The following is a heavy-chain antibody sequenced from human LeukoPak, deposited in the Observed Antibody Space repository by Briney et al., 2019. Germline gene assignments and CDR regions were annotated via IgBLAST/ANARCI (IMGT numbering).Heavy chain of an antibody. Sequence: GESLKISCKGSGYSFTDYWIGWVRQMPGKGLEWMAIIYAGDSGTRISPSFQGQVTISADKSISTAYLQWSSLKASDTAIYYCTRHIAAAGPDYWGQGTLVTVSS. J-gene: IGHJ4*02. CDR3: TRHIAAAGPDY. D-gene: IGHD6-13*01. CDR1: GYSFTDYW. V-gene: IGHV5-51*01. CDR2: IYAGDSGT.